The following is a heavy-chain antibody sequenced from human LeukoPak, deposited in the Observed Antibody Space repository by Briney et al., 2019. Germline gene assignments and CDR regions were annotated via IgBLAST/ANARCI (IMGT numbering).Heavy chain of an antibody. CDR3: ARPYYYDSRIDP. V-gene: IGHV4-30-4*01. J-gene: IGHJ5*02. Sequence: SQTLSLTCTVSGGSISSGDYYWSWIRQPPGKGLEWIGYTYYSGITYYNPSLKNRVSISVDTSKNQFSLNLSSVTAADTAVYYCARPYYYDSRIDPWGQGTLVTVSS. D-gene: IGHD3-22*01. CDR2: TYYSGIT. CDR1: GGSISSGDYY.